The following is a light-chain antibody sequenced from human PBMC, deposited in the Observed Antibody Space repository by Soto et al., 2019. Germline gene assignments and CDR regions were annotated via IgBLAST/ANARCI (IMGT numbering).Light chain of an antibody. J-gene: IGKJ2*01. Sequence: EIVLTQSPGTLSLSPGERATLSCRASQSLSSSYVVWYQQKPGQAPRLLIYAASRGATGIPDRFSGSGSATEYTLTISRLEPEDFAVYYCQQQGTFGQGTKLEIK. CDR3: QQQGT. CDR2: AAS. V-gene: IGKV3-20*01. CDR1: QSLSSSY.